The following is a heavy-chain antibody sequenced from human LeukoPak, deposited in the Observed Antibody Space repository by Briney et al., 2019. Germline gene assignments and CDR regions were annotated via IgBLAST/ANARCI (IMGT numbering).Heavy chain of an antibody. CDR1: GSTFSSHW. D-gene: IGHD1-14*01. J-gene: IGHJ4*02. V-gene: IGHV3-7*01. Sequence: PGGSLRLSCAGSGSTFSSHWMNWVCQAPGKGLEWVAHINQDGSETYYVDSVKGRFTISRDNAKNSLYLQMHSLRAEDTAVYYCARDSYRALEYWGQGTLVTVSS. CDR2: INQDGSET. CDR3: ARDSYRALEY.